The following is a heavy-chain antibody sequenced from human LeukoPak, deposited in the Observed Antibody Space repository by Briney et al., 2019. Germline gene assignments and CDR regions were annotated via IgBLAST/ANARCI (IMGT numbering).Heavy chain of an antibody. J-gene: IGHJ4*02. CDR3: ARGRSDWYFDY. CDR2: IGGSSIYI. D-gene: IGHD6-19*01. CDR1: GFTFSSYS. Sequence: GGSLRLSCAASGFTFSSYSMNWVRQAPGKGLEWVSSIGGSSIYIYHADSVKGRFTISRDNAKNSLYLQMNSLRAEDTAVYYCARGRSDWYFDYWGQGTLVTVSS. V-gene: IGHV3-21*01.